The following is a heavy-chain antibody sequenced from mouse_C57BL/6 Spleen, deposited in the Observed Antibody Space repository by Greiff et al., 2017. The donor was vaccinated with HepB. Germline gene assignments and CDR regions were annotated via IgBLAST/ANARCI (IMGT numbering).Heavy chain of an antibody. CDR3: ARNGNGNYAWFAY. J-gene: IGHJ3*01. CDR1: GFTFSSYT. V-gene: IGHV5-9*01. Sequence: EVKVVESGGGLVKPGGSLKLSCAASGFTFSSYTMSWVRQTPEKRLEWVATISGGGGNTYYPDSVKGRFTISRDNAKNTLYLQISSLRSGDTALYDCARNGNGNYAWFAYWGQGTLVTVSA. D-gene: IGHD2-1*01. CDR2: ISGGGGNT.